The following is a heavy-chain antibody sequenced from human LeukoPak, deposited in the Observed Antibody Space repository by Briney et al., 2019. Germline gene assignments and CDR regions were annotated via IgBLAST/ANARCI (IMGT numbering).Heavy chain of an antibody. J-gene: IGHJ4*02. V-gene: IGHV4-34*01. D-gene: IGHD1-14*01. Sequence: SETLSLTCAVYGGTFSGYYWTWFRQSPGKGLEWIGEINHSGSSNYNPSLKSRVTISVDTSKSQFSLHLTSVTAADTGVYYCARGFSGFWEFDYWGQGALVTVSS. CDR1: GGTFSGYY. CDR2: INHSGSS. CDR3: ARGFSGFWEFDY.